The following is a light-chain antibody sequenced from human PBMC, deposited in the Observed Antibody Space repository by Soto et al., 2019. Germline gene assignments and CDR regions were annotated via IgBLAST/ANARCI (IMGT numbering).Light chain of an antibody. CDR3: QQYNNWPPEYT. Sequence: ETVLTQSPGTLSLSPGERATLSCRASQSVSSNLAWYQQKPGQAPRLLIYGASTRATGIPARFSGSGSGTEFTLTISSLQSEDFAVYYCQQYNNWPPEYTFGQGTKLEIK. V-gene: IGKV3-15*01. CDR2: GAS. CDR1: QSVSSN. J-gene: IGKJ2*01.